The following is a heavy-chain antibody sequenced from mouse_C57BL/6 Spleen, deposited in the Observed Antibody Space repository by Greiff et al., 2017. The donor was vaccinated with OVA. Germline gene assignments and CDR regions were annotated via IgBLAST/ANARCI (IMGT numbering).Heavy chain of an antibody. V-gene: IGHV1-61*01. CDR3: ARRVAAQATFYFDY. D-gene: IGHD3-2*02. J-gene: IGHJ2*01. CDR1: GYTFTSYW. CDR2: IYPSDSET. Sequence: QVQLQQPGAELVRPGSSVKLSCKASGYTFTSYWLDWVKQRPGQGLEWIGNIYPSDSETHYNQKFKDKATLTVDKSSSTAYMQLSSLTSEDSAVDYCARRVAAQATFYFDYWGQGTTLTVSS.